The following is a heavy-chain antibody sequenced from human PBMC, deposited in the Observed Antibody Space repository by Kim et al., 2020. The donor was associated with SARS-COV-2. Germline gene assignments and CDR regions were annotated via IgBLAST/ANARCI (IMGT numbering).Heavy chain of an antibody. V-gene: IGHV3-33*01. J-gene: IGHJ3*02. D-gene: IGHD3-16*01. CDR1: GFSLNSRG. Sequence: GGSLRLSCEVSGFSLNSRGMHWVRQTPDKGLEWLGVIRPDGVNKHYGDSVKGRFTISRDTSKNTVFLQMNDLRGGDTAVYYCARGRDYDILSSSQWRAFDIWGQGTKVAVS. CDR2: IRPDGVNK. CDR3: ARGRDYDILSSSQWRAFDI.